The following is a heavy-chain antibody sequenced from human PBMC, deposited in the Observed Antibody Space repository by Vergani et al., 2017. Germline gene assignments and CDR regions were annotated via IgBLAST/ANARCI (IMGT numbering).Heavy chain of an antibody. CDR3: ARENQQQQPEYYFDY. CDR2: IYYSGST. V-gene: IGHV4-30-4*01. CDR1: GGSLSSGDYY. D-gene: IGHD6-13*01. J-gene: IGHJ4*02. Sequence: QMQLQESGPGLVKASETLSLTCTVSGGSLSSGDYYWSWIRQPPGKGLEWIGYIYYSGSTYYNPSLKSRVTISVDTSKNQFSLKLSSVTAADTAVYYCARENQQQQPEYYFDYWGQGTLVTVSS.